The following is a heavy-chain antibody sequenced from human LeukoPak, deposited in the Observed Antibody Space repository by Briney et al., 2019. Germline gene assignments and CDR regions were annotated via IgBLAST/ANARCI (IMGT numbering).Heavy chain of an antibody. CDR2: INSDGNDR. V-gene: IGHV3-74*01. CDR3: TRESGSFDY. Sequence: GGSLRLSCAASGFTFSSHWMHWVRQAPGKGLVWVSGINSDGNDRIYADSVKGRFTISRDNAKNTLYLQMNSLSAEDTAVYYCTRESGSFDYWGQGTLVTVSS. CDR1: GFTFSSHW. D-gene: IGHD1-26*01. J-gene: IGHJ4*02.